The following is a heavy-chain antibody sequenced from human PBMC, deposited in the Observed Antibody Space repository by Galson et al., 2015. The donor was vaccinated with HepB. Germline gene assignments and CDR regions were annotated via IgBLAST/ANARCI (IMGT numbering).Heavy chain of an antibody. J-gene: IGHJ4*02. D-gene: IGHD3-10*01. CDR1: GFSFSDYW. Sequence: SLRLSCAGSGFSFSDYWMSWVRQAPGKGLEWVADIKINQDGDKKYYMDSVKGRFTISRDNAKSSLYLQMDGLRVEDTAVYYCARDLNYGHDYWGQGTLVTVSS. CDR3: ARDLNYGHDY. V-gene: IGHV3-7*01. CDR2: IKINQDGDKK.